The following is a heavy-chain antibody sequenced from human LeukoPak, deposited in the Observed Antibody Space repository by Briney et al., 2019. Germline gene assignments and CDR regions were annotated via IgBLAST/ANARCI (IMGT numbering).Heavy chain of an antibody. D-gene: IGHD3-22*01. CDR2: LHWNGGST. J-gene: IGHJ4*02. CDR3: ASGSGSGYYYFVY. CDR1: GFTFDDYG. V-gene: IGHV3-20*04. Sequence: PGGSLRLSCAASGFTFDDYGMSWVRQAPGKGLEWVCGLHWNGGSTGYADSVKGRFTISRDNAKNSLYLQMNSLRAEDTALYYCASGSGSGYYYFVYWGQGTLVTVSS.